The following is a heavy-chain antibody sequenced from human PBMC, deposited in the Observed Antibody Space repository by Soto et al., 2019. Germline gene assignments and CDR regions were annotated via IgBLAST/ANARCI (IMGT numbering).Heavy chain of an antibody. Sequence: ASVKVSCKASGYTFTGYYMHWVRQAPGQGLEWMGWINPNSGGTNYAQKFQGRVTMTRDTSISTAYMELSRLRSDDTAVYYCAREVGRSVVVVAATGFLSWFDPWGQGTLVTVSS. CDR3: AREVGRSVVVVAATGFLSWFDP. D-gene: IGHD2-15*01. V-gene: IGHV1-2*02. CDR1: GYTFTGYY. J-gene: IGHJ5*02. CDR2: INPNSGGT.